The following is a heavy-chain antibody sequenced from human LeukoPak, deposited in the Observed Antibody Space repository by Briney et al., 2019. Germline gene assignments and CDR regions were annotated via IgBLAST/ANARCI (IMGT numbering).Heavy chain of an antibody. CDR2: INPGGGST. J-gene: IGHJ4*02. CDR1: GYTFTSYY. D-gene: IGHD4-17*01. V-gene: IGHV1-46*01. CDR3: ARDNYDYGDFDY. Sequence: ASVKVSCKASGYTFTSYYMHWVRQAPGQGLEWMGIINPGGGSTSYAQKFQGRVTMTRDTSTSTVYMELSSLRSEDTAVYYCARDNYDYGDFDYWGQGTLVTVSS.